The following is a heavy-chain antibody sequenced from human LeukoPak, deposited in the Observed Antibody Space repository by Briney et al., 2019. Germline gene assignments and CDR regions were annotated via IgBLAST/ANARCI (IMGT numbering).Heavy chain of an antibody. CDR3: RSWDRSFWSGYRPFDY. J-gene: IGHJ4*02. CDR2: IYHSGST. Sequence: SETLSLTCTVSGGSISSSSYYWGWIRQPPGKGLEWIGSIYHSGSTYYDPSLKSRVTISVDTSKNQFSLKLSSVTAADTAVYYCRSWDRSFWSGYRPFDYWGQGTLVTVSS. CDR1: GGSISSSSYY. D-gene: IGHD3-3*01. V-gene: IGHV4-39*07.